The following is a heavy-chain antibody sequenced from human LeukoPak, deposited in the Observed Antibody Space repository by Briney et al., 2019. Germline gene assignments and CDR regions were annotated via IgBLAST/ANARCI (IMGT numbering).Heavy chain of an antibody. V-gene: IGHV4-39*07. CDR3: ARDREQQLVRFYNAFDI. Sequence: SETLSLTCTVSGGSINNNIHYWGWIRQPPGKGLEWIGTIFYSGQTYYSPSLQSRVTISVDTSKNQFSLKLRSVTAADTAVYYCARDREQQLVRFYNAFDIWGQGTMVTVSS. CDR1: GGSINNNIHY. D-gene: IGHD6-13*01. J-gene: IGHJ3*02. CDR2: IFYSGQT.